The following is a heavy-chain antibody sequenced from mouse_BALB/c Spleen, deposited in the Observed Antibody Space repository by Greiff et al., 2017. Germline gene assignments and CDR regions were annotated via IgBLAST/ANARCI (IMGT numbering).Heavy chain of an antibody. CDR1: GYTFTSYW. CDR3: ARDGNSFAY. V-gene: IGHV1S22*01. D-gene: IGHD2-1*01. CDR2: IYPGSGST. J-gene: IGHJ3*01. Sequence: LQQPGSELVRPGASVKLSCKASGYTFTSYWMHWVKQRPGQGLEWIGNIYPGSGSTNYDEKFKSKATLTVDTSSSTAYMQLSSLTSEDSAVYYCARDGNSFAYRGQGTLVTVSA.